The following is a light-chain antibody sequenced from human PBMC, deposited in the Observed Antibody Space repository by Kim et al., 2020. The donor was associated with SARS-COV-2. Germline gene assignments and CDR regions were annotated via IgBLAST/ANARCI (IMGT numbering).Light chain of an antibody. CDR1: RSDVGGYNT. CDR3: SSYTINSPWV. Sequence: GHSITLSCSGTRSDVGGYNTVSWYQQHPGKTPNLMIYDGSNRPSGISNRFSGSESGNTASLTISGLQADDEADYYCSSYTINSPWVFGGGTQLTVL. CDR2: DGS. J-gene: IGLJ3*02. V-gene: IGLV2-14*03.